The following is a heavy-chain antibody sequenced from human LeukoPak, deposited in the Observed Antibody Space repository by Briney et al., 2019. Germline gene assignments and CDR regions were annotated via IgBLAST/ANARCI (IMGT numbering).Heavy chain of an antibody. CDR2: IYYSGST. D-gene: IGHD3-16*01. J-gene: IGHJ6*03. CDR3: ASRGEGYYYYMDV. CDR1: GGSISSSSYY. Sequence: PSETLSLTCTVSGGSISSSSYYWGWIRQPPGKGLEWIGSIYYSGSTYYNPSLKSRVTISVDTSKNQFSLKLSSVTAADTAVYYCASRGEGYYYYMDVWGKGTTVTVSS. V-gene: IGHV4-39*07.